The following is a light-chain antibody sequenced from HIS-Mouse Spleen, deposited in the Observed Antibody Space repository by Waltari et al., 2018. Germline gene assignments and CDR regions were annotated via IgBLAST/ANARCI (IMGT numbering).Light chain of an antibody. V-gene: IGLV2-14*03. CDR1: SSAVGGYTY. CDR3: SSYTSSSFNVV. CDR2: DVS. Sequence: QSALTQPASVSGSPGQSITLSCPGTSSAVGGYTYVPRYQPHPGKAPKLMIYDVSNRPSGVSNRFSGSKSGNTASLTISGLQAEDEADYYCSSYTSSSFNVVFGGGTKLTVL. J-gene: IGLJ2*01.